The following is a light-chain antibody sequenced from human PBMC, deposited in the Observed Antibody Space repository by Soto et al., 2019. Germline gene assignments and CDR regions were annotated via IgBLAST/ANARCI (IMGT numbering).Light chain of an antibody. CDR2: GVS. J-gene: IGKJ1*01. Sequence: EIVMTQSPATLSVSPGERATLSCRASQSVSSNLAWYQQKPGQAPRLLIYGVSTRATGIPARFSGSGSGTEFTLTISSLQSEDFAVYYCQQYNNWLQTFGQGTKVEIK. CDR3: QQYNNWLQT. CDR1: QSVSSN. V-gene: IGKV3-15*01.